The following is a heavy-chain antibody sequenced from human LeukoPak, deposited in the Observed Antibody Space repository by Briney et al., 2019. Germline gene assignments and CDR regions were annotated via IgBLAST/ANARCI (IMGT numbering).Heavy chain of an antibody. CDR1: VGSISRYY. V-gene: IGHV4-59*01. CDR2: IYYSGST. CDR3: AREIPGIVGATYFDY. J-gene: IGHJ4*02. D-gene: IGHD1-26*01. Sequence: SETLSLTCTVSVGSISRYYWSCIRQPPGKGLEWIGYIYYSGSTNYNPSLKSRVTISVDTSKSQFSLKLSSVTAADTAVYYCAREIPGIVGATYFDYWGQGTLVTVSS.